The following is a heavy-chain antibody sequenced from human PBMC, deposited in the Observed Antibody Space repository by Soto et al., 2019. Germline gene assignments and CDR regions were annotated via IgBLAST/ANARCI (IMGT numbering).Heavy chain of an antibody. CDR3: ARDVGESGYDPTDYYFDY. D-gene: IGHD5-12*01. J-gene: IGHJ4*02. CDR1: VFIFSSYG. V-gene: IGHV3-33*01. CDR2: IWYDGSNK. Sequence: GGSLRLSCAASVFIFSSYGMHWVRQAPGKGLEWVALIWYDGSNKYYADSVKGRFTISRDNSKNTLYLQMNSLRAEDTAVYYCARDVGESGYDPTDYYFDYWGQGTLVTVSS.